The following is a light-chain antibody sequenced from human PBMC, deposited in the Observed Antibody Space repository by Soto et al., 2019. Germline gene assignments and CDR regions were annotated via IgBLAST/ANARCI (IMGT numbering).Light chain of an antibody. CDR3: QSYDSSLSGCV. CDR1: SSNIGARYD. V-gene: IGLV1-40*01. Sequence: QSVLTQPPSVSGAPGQRVSISCTGSSSNIGARYDVHWYQQLPGTAPKLLIYGNSNRPSGVPDRFSASKSGTSASLAITGLQAEDEADYYCQSYDSSLSGCVFGGGTKLTVL. CDR2: GNS. J-gene: IGLJ3*02.